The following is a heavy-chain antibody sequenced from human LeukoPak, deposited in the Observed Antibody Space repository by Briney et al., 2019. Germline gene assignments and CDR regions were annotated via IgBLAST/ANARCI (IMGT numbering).Heavy chain of an antibody. J-gene: IGHJ4*02. Sequence: GGSLRLSCAASGFTFSSYWMSWVRQAPGKGLEWVANIKQDGSEKYYVDSVKGRFTISRDNAKNSLYLQMSSLRAEDTAVYYCARDGKITIFGVVTTILFDYWGQGTLVTVSS. V-gene: IGHV3-7*01. CDR1: GFTFSSYW. CDR2: IKQDGSEK. D-gene: IGHD3-3*01. CDR3: ARDGKITIFGVVTTILFDY.